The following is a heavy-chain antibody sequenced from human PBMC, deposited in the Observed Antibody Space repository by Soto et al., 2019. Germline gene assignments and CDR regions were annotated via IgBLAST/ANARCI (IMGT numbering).Heavy chain of an antibody. V-gene: IGHV3-11*03. J-gene: IGHJ4*02. CDR2: ISSSLGHT. CDR1: GFDFSDFH. Sequence: LRLSCAGSGFDFSDFHISWVRQAPGKGLEWISYISSSLGHTDYADSVKGRFTISRDNAKSSVFPEMSDLRSDDTAVYYCAANWNFGLNFWGQRTLVTVSS. D-gene: IGHD1-1*01. CDR3: AANWNFGLNF.